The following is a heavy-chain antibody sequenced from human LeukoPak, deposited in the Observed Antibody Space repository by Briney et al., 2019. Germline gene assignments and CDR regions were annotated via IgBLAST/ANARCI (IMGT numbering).Heavy chain of an antibody. CDR2: IYHSGST. D-gene: IGHD4-23*01. CDR3: ARGADYGGNPARNAFDI. V-gene: IGHV4-30-2*01. CDR1: GGSISSGGYS. J-gene: IGHJ3*02. Sequence: SQTLSLTCAVSGGSISSGGYSWSWIRQPPGKGLEWIGYIYHSGSTYYNPSLKSRVTISVDRSKNQFSLKLSSVTAADTAVYYCARGADYGGNPARNAFDIWGQGTVVTVSS.